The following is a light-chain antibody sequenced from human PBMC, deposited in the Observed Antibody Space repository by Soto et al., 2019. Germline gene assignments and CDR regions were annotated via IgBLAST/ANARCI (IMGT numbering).Light chain of an antibody. CDR3: QQYETYTT. CDR1: QSISSW. V-gene: IGKV1-5*03. J-gene: IGKJ1*01. CDR2: KAS. Sequence: DIQMTQSPSNLSASVGDRVTITCRASQSISSWLAWYQQKPGKAPKLLIYKASYLQSGAPSRFSGSGSGTEFTLTISSLQPDDFATYYCQQYETYTTFGQGTKVEIK.